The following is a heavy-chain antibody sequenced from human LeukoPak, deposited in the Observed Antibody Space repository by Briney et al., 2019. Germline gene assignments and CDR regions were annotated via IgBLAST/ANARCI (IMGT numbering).Heavy chain of an antibody. CDR2: VASKAFGGPP. J-gene: IGHJ4*02. Sequence: ALRLSCRGSGFNFGDHVMNWVRQAAGKGVEWVGFVASKAFGGPPEYAASVKGRLTISRDDSKSIAYLDLNSLKPEDTAVYYCARASGSFWYFDFWGQGTPVTVSS. V-gene: IGHV3-49*04. D-gene: IGHD6-19*01. CDR3: ARASGSFWYFDF. CDR1: GFNFGDHV.